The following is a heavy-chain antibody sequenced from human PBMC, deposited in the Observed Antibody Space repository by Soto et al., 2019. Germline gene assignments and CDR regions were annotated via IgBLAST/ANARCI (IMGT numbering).Heavy chain of an antibody. CDR2: INAGNGKT. J-gene: IGHJ5*02. V-gene: IGHV1-3*01. CDR1: GYTXTSYA. D-gene: IGHD3-16*01. CDR3: ARVLLYGGYWFDP. Sequence: SXKVSFKASGYTXTSYAMDWVRQAPRQRLEWMGWINAGNGKTKYSKKLQGRVTITRDTSASTAYMELSRLRSEDTAVYYCARVLLYGGYWFDPSGKGTLVTVS.